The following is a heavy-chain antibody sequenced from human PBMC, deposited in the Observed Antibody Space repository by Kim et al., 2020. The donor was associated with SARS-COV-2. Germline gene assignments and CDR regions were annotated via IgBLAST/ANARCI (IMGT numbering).Heavy chain of an antibody. D-gene: IGHD6-19*01. CDR1: GDSVSSNSAA. Sequence: SQTLSLTCAISGDSVSSNSAAWNWFRQSPSRGLEWLGRTYYRSKWYSDYTGSVRSRLTINPDTSKNQFSLHLNSVTPEDTAVYYCARASAVGGANWFDPWGQRTLLTVSS. CDR3: ARASAVGGANWFDP. CDR2: TYYRSKWYS. J-gene: IGHJ5*02. V-gene: IGHV6-1*01.